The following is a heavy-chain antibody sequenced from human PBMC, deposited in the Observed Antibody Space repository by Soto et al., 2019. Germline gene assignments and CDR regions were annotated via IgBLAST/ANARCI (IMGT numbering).Heavy chain of an antibody. D-gene: IGHD3-22*01. Sequence: ASVKVSCKASGYTFTSYDINWVRQATGQGLEWMGWMKPNSGNTGYAQKFQGRVTMTRNTSISTAYMELSSLRSEDTAVYYCARLYEYYYDSSGYYPDAFDIWGQGTMVTVSS. CDR2: MKPNSGNT. CDR1: GYTFTSYD. CDR3: ARLYEYYYDSSGYYPDAFDI. J-gene: IGHJ3*02. V-gene: IGHV1-8*01.